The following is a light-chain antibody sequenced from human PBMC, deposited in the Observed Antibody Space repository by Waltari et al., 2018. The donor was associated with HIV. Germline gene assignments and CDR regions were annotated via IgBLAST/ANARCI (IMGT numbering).Light chain of an antibody. CDR3: SSYTSSSTYV. CDR2: DVS. Sequence: QSALTQPASVSGSPGQSITISCTGTTSDVGGYNSVSWYQQPPGKAPKVMIYDVSKRPSGVSNRFSGSKSGNTASLTISGLQAEDEADYYCSSYTSSSTYVFGTGTKVTVL. CDR1: TSDVGGYNS. J-gene: IGLJ1*01. V-gene: IGLV2-14*01.